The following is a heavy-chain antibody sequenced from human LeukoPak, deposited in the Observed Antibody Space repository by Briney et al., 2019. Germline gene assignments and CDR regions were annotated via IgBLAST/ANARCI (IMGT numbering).Heavy chain of an antibody. Sequence: GGSLRLSCAASGFTFSSYSMNWVRQAPGKGLEWVSSISSSSSYIYYADSVKGRFTISRDNAKNSLYLQMNSLRAEDTAVYYCARSNRGAYYMDVWGKGTTVTVSS. CDR1: GFTFSSYS. CDR2: ISSSSSYI. CDR3: ARSNRGAYYMDV. D-gene: IGHD3-10*01. V-gene: IGHV3-21*01. J-gene: IGHJ6*03.